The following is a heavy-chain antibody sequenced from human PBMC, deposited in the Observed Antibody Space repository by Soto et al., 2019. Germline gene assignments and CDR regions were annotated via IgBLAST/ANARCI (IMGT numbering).Heavy chain of an antibody. V-gene: IGHV3-21*01. CDR3: AGDNTVTLDY. D-gene: IGHD4-17*01. J-gene: IGHJ4*02. Sequence: EVQLVESGGGLVKPGGSLRLSCAASGFTFSSYSMNWVRQAPGKGLEWVSSISSSSSYIYYADSVKGRFTISRDNAKNSLYLQMNSLRAEDTAVYYCAGDNTVTLDYWGQGTLVTVSS. CDR2: ISSSSSYI. CDR1: GFTFSSYS.